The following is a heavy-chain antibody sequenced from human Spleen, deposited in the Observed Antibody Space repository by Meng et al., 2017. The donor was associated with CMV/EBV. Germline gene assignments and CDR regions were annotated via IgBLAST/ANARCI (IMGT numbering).Heavy chain of an antibody. J-gene: IGHJ4*02. Sequence: GESLKISCAASGFTFSSYWMHWVRQAPGKGLVWVSRINSDGSSTSYADSVKGRFTISRDNAKNTLYLQMNSLRAEDTAVYYCARGSSWLIDYWGQGPLVTVSS. D-gene: IGHD6-13*01. V-gene: IGHV3-74*01. CDR2: INSDGSST. CDR3: ARGSSWLIDY. CDR1: GFTFSSYW.